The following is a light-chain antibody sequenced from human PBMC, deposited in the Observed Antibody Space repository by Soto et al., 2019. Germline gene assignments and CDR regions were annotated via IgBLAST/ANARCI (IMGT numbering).Light chain of an antibody. V-gene: IGLV1-40*01. CDR3: QSYDSDLSGTV. CDR1: LSNIGAGFN. J-gene: IGLJ1*01. CDR2: GDR. Sequence: QSVLTQAPSVSGAPGQRVTISCTGSLSNIGAGFNVHWYQQVPGTAPKLLMNGDRNRPSGVPARFSASTSGTSASLAIAGLQAEDEADYYCQSYDSDLSGTVFGTGTKVTVL.